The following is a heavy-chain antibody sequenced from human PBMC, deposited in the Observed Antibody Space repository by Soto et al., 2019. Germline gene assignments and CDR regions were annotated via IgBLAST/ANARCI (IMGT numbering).Heavy chain of an antibody. Sequence: LRLSCAASGFTFSSYAMSWIRQHPGKGLEWIGYIYYSGSTYYNPSLKSRVTISVDTSKNQFSLKLSSVTAADTAVYYCARAVAGTYYYYGMDVWGQGTTVTVPS. CDR3: ARAVAGTYYYYGMDV. V-gene: IGHV4-31*02. J-gene: IGHJ6*02. D-gene: IGHD6-19*01. CDR2: IYYSGST. CDR1: GFTFSSYA.